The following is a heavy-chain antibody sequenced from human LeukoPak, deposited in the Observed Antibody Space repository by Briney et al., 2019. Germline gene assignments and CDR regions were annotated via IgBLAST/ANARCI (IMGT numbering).Heavy chain of an antibody. J-gene: IGHJ4*02. CDR2: NSYSGNT. V-gene: IGHV4-59*01. Sequence: PSETLSLTCTVSGGSISTYYWTWLRQPPGKGLEWIGYNSYSGNTNYNPSLRSRVSISVDMSKSQFSLKLTSVTATDTAVYYCARAGSGWSSDYWGQGTLVTVSS. D-gene: IGHD6-19*01. CDR1: GGSISTYY. CDR3: ARAGSGWSSDY.